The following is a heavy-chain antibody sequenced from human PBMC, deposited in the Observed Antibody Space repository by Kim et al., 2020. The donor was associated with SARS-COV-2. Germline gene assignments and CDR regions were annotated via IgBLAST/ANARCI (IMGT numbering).Heavy chain of an antibody. Sequence: GGSLRLSCAASGFTFSSYAMSWVRQAPGKGLEWVSAISGSGGSTFYADSVKGRFTISRDNSKNTLYLQMNSLRAEDTAVYYCAKEPKGYCSSTSCYAVLYYFDYWGQGTLVTVSS. CDR1: GFTFSSYA. V-gene: IGHV3-23*01. CDR3: AKEPKGYCSSTSCYAVLYYFDY. J-gene: IGHJ4*02. D-gene: IGHD2-2*01. CDR2: ISGSGGST.